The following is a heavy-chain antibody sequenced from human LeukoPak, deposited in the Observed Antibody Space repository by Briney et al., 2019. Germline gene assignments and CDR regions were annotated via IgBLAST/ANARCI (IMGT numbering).Heavy chain of an antibody. CDR1: GFTFSNYA. CDR2: INSDGSST. D-gene: IGHD5-18*01. V-gene: IGHV3-74*01. J-gene: IGHJ4*02. CDR3: ARDHYSYGHDY. Sequence: PGGSLRLSCAASGFTFSNYAMNWVRQAPGKGLVWVSRINSDGSSTNYADSVKGRFTISRDNAKNTLYLQMNSLRAEDTAVYYCARDHYSYGHDYWGQGTLVTVSS.